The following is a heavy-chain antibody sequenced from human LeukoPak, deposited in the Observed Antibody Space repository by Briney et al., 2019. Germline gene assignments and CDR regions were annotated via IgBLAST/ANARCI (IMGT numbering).Heavy chain of an antibody. D-gene: IGHD5-18*01. Sequence: SGPTLVNPTQTLTLTCTFSGFSLGTSGVGVGWIRQPPGKALEWLALIYWDDDKRYSPSLKSRLTITRDTSKNQVVLTMTNMDPVDTATYYCAHRNTAMVTDYFDFWGQGTLVTVSS. V-gene: IGHV2-5*02. CDR2: IYWDDDK. CDR3: AHRNTAMVTDYFDF. CDR1: GFSLGTSGVG. J-gene: IGHJ4*02.